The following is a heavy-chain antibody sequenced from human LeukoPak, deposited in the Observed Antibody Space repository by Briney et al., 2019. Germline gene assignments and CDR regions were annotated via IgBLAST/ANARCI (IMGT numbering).Heavy chain of an antibody. CDR1: GYTFTGYY. Sequence: ASVKVSCKASGYTFTGYYMHWVRQAPGQGLEWMGWINPNSGGTNYAQKFQGRVTMTRDTSISTAYMELSRLRSDDTAVYYCARGYYDYVWGSYRSQYYFDYWGQGTLVTVSS. CDR2: INPNSGGT. J-gene: IGHJ4*02. V-gene: IGHV1-2*02. CDR3: ARGYYDYVWGSYRSQYYFDY. D-gene: IGHD3-16*02.